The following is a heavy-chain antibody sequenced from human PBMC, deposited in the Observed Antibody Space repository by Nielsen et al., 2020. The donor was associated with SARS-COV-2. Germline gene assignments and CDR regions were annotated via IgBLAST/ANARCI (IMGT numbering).Heavy chain of an antibody. CDR1: GGPFSDSY. CDR2: IYPGGSA. V-gene: IGHV4-34*01. CDR3: ARHHSSGWYMRWFDP. D-gene: IGHD6-19*01. J-gene: IGHJ5*02. Sequence: SETLSLTCAVYGGPFSDSYWSWIRQPPGKGLEWIGEIYPGGSANYIPSLKSRVTISVDTSKNQFSLKLSSVTAADTAVYYCARHHSSGWYMRWFDPWGQGTLVTVSS.